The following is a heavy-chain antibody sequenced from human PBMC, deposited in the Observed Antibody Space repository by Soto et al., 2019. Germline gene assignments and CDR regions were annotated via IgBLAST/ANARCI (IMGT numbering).Heavy chain of an antibody. CDR1: GFTFSSYS. J-gene: IGHJ3*02. Sequence: GGSLRLSCAASGFTFSSYSMNWVRQAPGRGLEWVSSISSSSSYIYYADSVKGRFTISRDNAKNSLYLQMNSLRAEDTAAYYCARRDRNAAFDIWGQGTMVTVSS. CDR2: ISSSSSYI. CDR3: ARRDRNAAFDI. V-gene: IGHV3-21*01.